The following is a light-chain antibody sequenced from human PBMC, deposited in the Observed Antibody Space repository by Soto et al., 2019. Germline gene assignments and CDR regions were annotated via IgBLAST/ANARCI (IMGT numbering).Light chain of an antibody. CDR1: SSDVGSYNY. Sequence: QSVLTQPASVSGSPGQSITIFCTGTSSDVGSYNYVSWYQQHPGRAPKLMIYDVSSRPSGVSNRFSGSKSGSTASLTISGLQAEDEADYFCTSYTTSSTYVVGTGTKVTVL. CDR2: DVS. V-gene: IGLV2-14*03. J-gene: IGLJ1*01. CDR3: TSYTTSSTYV.